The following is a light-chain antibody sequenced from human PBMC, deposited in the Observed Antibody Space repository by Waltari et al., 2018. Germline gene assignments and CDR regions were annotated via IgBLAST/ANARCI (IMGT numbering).Light chain of an antibody. Sequence: QAGLTQPPSVSRALGQTATLTCTGNRNNVGNQGAAWLQQHQCHPPKRLSYRSDDRPSGISERFSASRSGNTASLTITGLQPDDEADYYCAAWDKNLVAVVFGGGTKLPVL. V-gene: IGLV10-54*04. J-gene: IGLJ2*01. CDR2: RSD. CDR1: RNNVGNQG. CDR3: AAWDKNLVAVV.